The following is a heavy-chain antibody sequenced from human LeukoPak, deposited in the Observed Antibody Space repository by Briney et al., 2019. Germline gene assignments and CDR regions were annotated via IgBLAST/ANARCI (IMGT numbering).Heavy chain of an antibody. CDR2: ISSNGGST. Sequence: GGSLRLSCAASGFTFSSYAMHWVRQAPGKGLEYVSAISSNGGSTYYANSVKGRFTISRDNSKNTLYLQTGSLRAEDMAVYYCARVTNSYGYGSPYDYWGQGTLVTVSS. V-gene: IGHV3-64*01. J-gene: IGHJ4*02. D-gene: IGHD5-18*01. CDR3: ARVTNSYGYGSPYDY. CDR1: GFTFSSYA.